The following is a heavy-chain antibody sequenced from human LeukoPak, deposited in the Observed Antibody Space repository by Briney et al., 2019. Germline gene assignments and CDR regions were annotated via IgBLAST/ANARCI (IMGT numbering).Heavy chain of an antibody. V-gene: IGHV3-74*01. Sequence: PGGSLRPSCAASGFIFSSCWMHWVRHAPGKGLAWVSRINTDGSSTSYADSVKGRFTISRDNAKNTLYLQMNSLRAEDAAVYYCARDDYGETFDYWGQGTQVTVSS. CDR1: GFIFSSCW. CDR3: ARDDYGETFDY. J-gene: IGHJ4*02. D-gene: IGHD4-17*01. CDR2: INTDGSST.